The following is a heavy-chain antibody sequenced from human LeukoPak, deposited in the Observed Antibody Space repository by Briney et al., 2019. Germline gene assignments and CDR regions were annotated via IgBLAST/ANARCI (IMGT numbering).Heavy chain of an antibody. CDR2: INSDGSST. D-gene: IGHD6-13*01. CDR3: AKAAAGTRNAFDI. V-gene: IGHV3-74*01. J-gene: IGHJ3*02. Sequence: QSGGSLRLSCAASGFTFSSSWMHWVRQAPGKGLVWVSRINSDGSSTSYADSVKGRFTISRDNAKNTLYLQMNSLRAEGTAVYYCAKAAAGTRNAFDIWGQGTMVTVSS. CDR1: GFTFSSSW.